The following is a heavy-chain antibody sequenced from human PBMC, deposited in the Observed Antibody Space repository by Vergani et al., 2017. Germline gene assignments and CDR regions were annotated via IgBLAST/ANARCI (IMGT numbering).Heavy chain of an antibody. V-gene: IGHV4-59*01. Sequence: QVQLQESGPGLVKPSETLSLTCTVSGGSISSYYWSWIRQPPGKGLEWIGYIYYSGSTNYNPSLKSRVTISVDTSKNQFSLKLSSVTAADTAVYYCARVWVVANYYFYTDVWGKGTTVTVSS. CDR1: GGSISSYY. D-gene: IGHD2-21*01. CDR3: ARVWVVANYYFYTDV. J-gene: IGHJ6*03. CDR2: IYYSGST.